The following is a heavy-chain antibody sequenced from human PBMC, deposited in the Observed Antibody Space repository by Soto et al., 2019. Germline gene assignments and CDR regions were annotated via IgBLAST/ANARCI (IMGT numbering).Heavy chain of an antibody. J-gene: IGHJ6*03. CDR2: INPNSGGT. V-gene: IGHV1-2*04. CDR1: GYTFTGYY. CDR3: ARGSAWEEYCISTSCSYMAV. D-gene: IGHD2-2*01. Sequence: GASVKVSCKASGYTFTGYYMHWVRQAPGQGLEWMGWINPNSGGTNYAQKFQGWVTMTRDTSISTAYMELSRLRSDDTAVYYCARGSAWEEYCISTSCSYMAVWGKGTTVPVSS.